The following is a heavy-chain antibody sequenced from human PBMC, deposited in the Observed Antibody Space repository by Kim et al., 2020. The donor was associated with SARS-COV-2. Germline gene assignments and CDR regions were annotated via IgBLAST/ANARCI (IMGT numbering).Heavy chain of an antibody. CDR1: GFSVSSGGYY. Sequence: SETLSLTCTVSGFSVSSGGYYWSWIRQPPGKGLEWIVYINYSGTTNYNPSLKSRVTISVDTSRNQFSLQVNSLTAADTAFYYCARSVVALGYAMDVWGQGTTVTVSS. V-gene: IGHV4-61*08. J-gene: IGHJ6*02. CDR2: INYSGTT. D-gene: IGHD2-21*01. CDR3: ARSVVALGYAMDV.